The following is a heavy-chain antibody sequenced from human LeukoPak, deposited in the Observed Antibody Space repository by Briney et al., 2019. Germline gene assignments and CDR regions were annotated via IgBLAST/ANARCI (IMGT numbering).Heavy chain of an antibody. CDR3: ARDCSGYSSGCGY. CDR1: GGTFSSYA. V-gene: IGHV1-69*13. Sequence: SVKVSCKASGGTFSSYAISWVRQAPGQGLGWMGGFIPIFGTANYAQKFQGRVTITADESTSTAYMELSSLRSEDTAVYYCARDCSGYSSGCGYWGQGTLVTVSS. CDR2: FIPIFGTA. D-gene: IGHD6-19*01. J-gene: IGHJ4*02.